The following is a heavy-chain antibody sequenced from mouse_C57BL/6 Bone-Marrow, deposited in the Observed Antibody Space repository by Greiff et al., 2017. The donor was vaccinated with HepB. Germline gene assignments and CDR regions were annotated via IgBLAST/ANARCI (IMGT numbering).Heavy chain of an antibody. J-gene: IGHJ3*01. Sequence: EVQVVESGGDLVKPGGSLKLSCAASGFTFSSYGMSWVRQTPDKRLEWVATISSGGSYTYYPDSVKGRFTISRDNAKNTLYLQMSSLKSEDTAMYYCARQGGYGYDPAWFAYWGQGTLVTVSA. D-gene: IGHD2-2*01. CDR2: ISSGGSYT. CDR3: ARQGGYGYDPAWFAY. V-gene: IGHV5-6*01. CDR1: GFTFSSYG.